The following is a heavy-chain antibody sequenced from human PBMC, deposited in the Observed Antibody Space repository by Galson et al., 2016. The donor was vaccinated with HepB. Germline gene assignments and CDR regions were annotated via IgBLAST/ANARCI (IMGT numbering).Heavy chain of an antibody. Sequence: SLRLSCAAPGLTFGSYTMTWVRQAPGKGLEWVSAITSSGSLTYYADSVKGRFTISRDNAKKSLYLQMNSLRAEDTAVYYCARSYGIRAGTTVYGMDVWGQGTTVTVSS. CDR2: ITSSGSLT. CDR1: GLTFGSYT. D-gene: IGHD1-1*01. V-gene: IGHV3-21*01. CDR3: ARSYGIRAGTTVYGMDV. J-gene: IGHJ6*02.